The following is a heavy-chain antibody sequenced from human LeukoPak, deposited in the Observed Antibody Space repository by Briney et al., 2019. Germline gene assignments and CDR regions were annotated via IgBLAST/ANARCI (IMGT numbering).Heavy chain of an antibody. CDR2: IKQDGSEK. D-gene: IGHD6-13*01. Sequence: GGSLRLSCAASGFTFSSYWMSWVRQAPGKGLEWVANIKQDGSEKYYVDSVKGRFTISRVNAKNSLYLQMNSLRAEDTAVYYCAKARGSEIAAATNYWGQGALVTVSS. CDR3: AKARGSEIAAATNY. J-gene: IGHJ4*02. V-gene: IGHV3-7*03. CDR1: GFTFSSYW.